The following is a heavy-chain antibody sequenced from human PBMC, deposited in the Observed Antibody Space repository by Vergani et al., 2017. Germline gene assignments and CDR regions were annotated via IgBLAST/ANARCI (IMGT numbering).Heavy chain of an antibody. CDR2: IYHSGST. CDR3: ARDGTMVRGVIPLDY. D-gene: IGHD3-10*01. J-gene: IGHJ4*02. V-gene: IGHV4-38-2*02. Sequence: QVQLQESGPGLVKPPGTLSLTCAVSGDSISSGYYWGWIRQPPGKGLEWIGSIYHSGSTYYNPSLKSRVTISVDTSKNQFSLKLSSVTAADTAVYYCARDGTMVRGVIPLDYWGQGTLVTVSS. CDR1: GDSISSGYY.